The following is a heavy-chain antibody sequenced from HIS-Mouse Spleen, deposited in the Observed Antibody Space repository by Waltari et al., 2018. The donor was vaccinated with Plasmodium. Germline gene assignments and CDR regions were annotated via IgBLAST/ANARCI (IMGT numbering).Heavy chain of an antibody. CDR3: ARRGGSYYYFDY. Sequence: QLQLQESGPGLVKPSETLSLTCTVSGCSIRSSSYYWGWIRQPPGKGLEWIGSIYYSGSTYYNPSLKSRVTISVDTSKNQFSLKLSSVAAADTAVYYCARRGGSYYYFDYWGQGTLVTVSS. CDR2: IYYSGST. CDR1: GCSIRSSSYY. V-gene: IGHV4-39*01. J-gene: IGHJ4*02. D-gene: IGHD1-26*01.